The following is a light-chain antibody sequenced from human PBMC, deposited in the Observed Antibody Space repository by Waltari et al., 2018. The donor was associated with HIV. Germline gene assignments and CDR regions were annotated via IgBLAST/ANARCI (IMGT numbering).Light chain of an antibody. Sequence: QSGLTQPPSASGTPGQRLSISCAGNNSNIGSNFVFWYRQIPGAAPTLLVYRVNQRPAGVCDLFSGSRSGASASLVISGLRVEDEADYYCASWDDGLRGHVFGSGTTVSV. CDR2: RVN. CDR3: ASWDDGLRGHV. V-gene: IGLV1-47*01. CDR1: NSNIGSNF. J-gene: IGLJ1*01.